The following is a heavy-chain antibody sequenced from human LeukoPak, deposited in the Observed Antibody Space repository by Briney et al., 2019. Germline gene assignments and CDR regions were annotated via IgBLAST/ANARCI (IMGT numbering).Heavy chain of an antibody. D-gene: IGHD2-2*01. CDR1: GFTFSSYS. CDR3: ARGYCSSTSCPPYYYYGMDV. V-gene: IGHV3-48*04. CDR2: ISSSGSTI. Sequence: GGSLRLSCAASGFTFSSYSMNWVRQAPGKGLEWVSYISSSGSTIYYADSVKGRFTISRDNAKNSLYLQMNSLRAEDTAVYYCARGYCSSTSCPPYYYYGMDVWGQGTTVTVSS. J-gene: IGHJ6*02.